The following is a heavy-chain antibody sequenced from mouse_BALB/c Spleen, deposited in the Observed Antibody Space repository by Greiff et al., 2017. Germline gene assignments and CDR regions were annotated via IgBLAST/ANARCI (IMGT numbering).Heavy chain of an antibody. CDR3: NPQTGMVDY. CDR1: GFNIKDYY. D-gene: IGHD4-1*01. V-gene: IGHV14-4*02. J-gene: IGHJ2*01. Sequence: EVQVVESGAQLVRSGASVKLSCTASGFNIKDYYMHWVKQRPEQGLEWIGWIDPENGDTEYAPKFQGKATMTADTSSNTAYLQLSSLTSEDTAVYYWNPQTGMVDYWGQGTTLTVSS. CDR2: IDPENGDT.